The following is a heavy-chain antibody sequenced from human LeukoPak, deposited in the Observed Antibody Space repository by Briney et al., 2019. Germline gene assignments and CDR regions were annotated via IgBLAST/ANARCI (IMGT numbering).Heavy chain of an antibody. CDR3: AKDSSLMVRGVIDY. Sequence: PGGSLRLSCAASGFTFDDYAMHWVRQAPGKGLEWVSGISWNSGSLGYADSVKGRFTISRDNAKNSLYLQMNSLRAEDTALYYCAKDSSLMVRGVIDYWGQGTLVTVSS. D-gene: IGHD3-10*01. CDR1: GFTFDDYA. CDR2: ISWNSGSL. V-gene: IGHV3-9*01. J-gene: IGHJ4*02.